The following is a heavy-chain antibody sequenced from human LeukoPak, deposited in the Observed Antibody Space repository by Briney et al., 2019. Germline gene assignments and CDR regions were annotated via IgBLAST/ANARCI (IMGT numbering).Heavy chain of an antibody. CDR3: AKVILRYFDWPIPHCFDY. J-gene: IGHJ4*02. Sequence: GGSLRLSCAASGFTFSSYVLTWVRQAPGKGLDWVSTISGSGDSTYYADSVKGRFTISRDNSKNTLYLQMNGLRAEDTAVYYCAKVILRYFDWPIPHCFDYWGQGTLVTVSS. CDR1: GFTFSSYV. V-gene: IGHV3-23*01. D-gene: IGHD3-9*01. CDR2: ISGSGDST.